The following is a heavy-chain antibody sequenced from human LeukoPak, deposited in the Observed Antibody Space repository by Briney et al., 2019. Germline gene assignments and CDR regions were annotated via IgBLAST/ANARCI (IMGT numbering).Heavy chain of an antibody. Sequence: GGSLRLSCAASGFAFSNYWMTWVRQAPGKGLEWVANIKPDESEKYYVGSVKGRFTISRDNAKNSLYLQMNSLRAEDTAVYYCAKWGPYDILTGRINWGQGTLVTVSS. J-gene: IGHJ4*02. CDR1: GFAFSNYW. CDR2: IKPDESEK. V-gene: IGHV3-7*03. CDR3: AKWGPYDILTGRIN. D-gene: IGHD3-9*01.